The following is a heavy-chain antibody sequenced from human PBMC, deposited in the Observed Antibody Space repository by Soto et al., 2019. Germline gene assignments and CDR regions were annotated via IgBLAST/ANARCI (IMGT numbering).Heavy chain of an antibody. V-gene: IGHV3-23*01. J-gene: IGHJ4*02. CDR2: ISGSGGST. CDR3: AKVVGGIYYDVSHFDY. CDR1: GFTFSSYA. Sequence: GGSLRLSCAASGFTFSSYAMSWVRQAPGKGLEWVSAISGSGGSTSYADSVKGRFTISRDNSKNTLYLQMNSLRAEDTAVYYCAKVVGGIYYDVSHFDYWGQGTLVTVSS. D-gene: IGHD1-26*01.